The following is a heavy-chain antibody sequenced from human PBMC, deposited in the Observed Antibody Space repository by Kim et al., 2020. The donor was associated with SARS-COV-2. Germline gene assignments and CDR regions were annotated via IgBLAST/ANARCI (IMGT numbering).Heavy chain of an antibody. Sequence: GGSLRLSCAASGFTFSSYGMHWVRQAPGKGLEWVAVIWYDGSNKYYADSVKGRFTISRDNSKNTLYLQMNSLRAEDTAVYYCARGGVGATQNPSFDYWGQGTLVTVSS. CDR1: GFTFSSYG. J-gene: IGHJ4*02. D-gene: IGHD1-26*01. V-gene: IGHV3-33*01. CDR3: ARGGVGATQNPSFDY. CDR2: IWYDGSNK.